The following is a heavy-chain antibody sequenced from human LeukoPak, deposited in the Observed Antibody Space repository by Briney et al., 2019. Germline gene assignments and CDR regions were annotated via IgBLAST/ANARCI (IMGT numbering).Heavy chain of an antibody. Sequence: QTGGSLRLSCAASGFTFSSYAMQWVRQAPGKGLEWVAVISYDGSNKYYADSVKGRFTISRDNSKNTLYLQMNSLRAEDTAVYYCARDYHYDILTGYFPPVYWGQGTLVTVSS. D-gene: IGHD3-9*01. CDR1: GFTFSSYA. J-gene: IGHJ4*02. CDR2: ISYDGSNK. CDR3: ARDYHYDILTGYFPPVY. V-gene: IGHV3-30*04.